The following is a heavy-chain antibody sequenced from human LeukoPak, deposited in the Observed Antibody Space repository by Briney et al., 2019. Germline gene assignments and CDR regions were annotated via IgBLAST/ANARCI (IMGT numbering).Heavy chain of an antibody. V-gene: IGHV4-39*07. CDR2: IYYSGST. CDR1: GGSISSSSHY. CDR3: ARDRLRLWFDP. Sequence: SETLSLTCSVSGGSISSSSHYWGWIRQPPGKGLEWIGSIYYSGSTYYNPSLKSRVTISVDTSKNQFSLKLSSVTAADTAVYYCARDRLRLWFDPWGQGTLVTVSS. D-gene: IGHD5/OR15-5a*01. J-gene: IGHJ5*02.